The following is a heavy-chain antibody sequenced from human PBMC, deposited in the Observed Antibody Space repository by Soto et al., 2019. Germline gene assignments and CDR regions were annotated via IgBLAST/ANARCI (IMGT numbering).Heavy chain of an antibody. CDR2: IYYSGST. Sequence: QVQLQESGPGLVKPSETLSLTCTVSGGSISSYYWSWIRQPPGKGLVWIGYIYYSGSTNYNPSLKSRVTISVDTSKNQFSLKLSSVTAADTAVYYCARGAVAGTFDAFDIWGQGTMVTVSS. CDR3: ARGAVAGTFDAFDI. D-gene: IGHD6-19*01. CDR1: GGSISSYY. J-gene: IGHJ3*02. V-gene: IGHV4-59*01.